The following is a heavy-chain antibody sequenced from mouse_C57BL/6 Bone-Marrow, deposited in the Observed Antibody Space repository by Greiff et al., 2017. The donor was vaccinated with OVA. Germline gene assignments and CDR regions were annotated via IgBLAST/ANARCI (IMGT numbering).Heavy chain of an antibody. Sequence: EVKLLESEGGLVQPGSSMKLSCTASGFTFGDYYMAWVRQVPEKGLEWVANINYDGSSTYYLDSLKSRFIISRDNAKNILYLQMSSLKSEDTATYYCARAFDYWGQGTTLTVSS. CDR2: INYDGSST. V-gene: IGHV5-16*01. CDR1: GFTFGDYY. CDR3: ARAFDY. J-gene: IGHJ2*01.